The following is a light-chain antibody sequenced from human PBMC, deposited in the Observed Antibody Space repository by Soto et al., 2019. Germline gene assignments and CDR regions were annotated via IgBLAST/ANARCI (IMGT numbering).Light chain of an antibody. CDR2: AAS. V-gene: IGKV1-12*01. J-gene: IGKJ5*01. CDR3: QQANSFPLS. CDR1: QDIRTR. Sequence: DIQVTQSPSSVSASVGDSVTITCRASQDIRTRLAWYQQKPGKAPKVLIYAASTLEAGVPLRFSGSGYGTDFTHTISGLQPEDFATYYCQQANSFPLSFGHGTRLEIK.